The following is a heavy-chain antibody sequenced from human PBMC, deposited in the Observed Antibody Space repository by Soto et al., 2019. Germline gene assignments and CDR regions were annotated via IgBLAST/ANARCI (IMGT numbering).Heavy chain of an antibody. J-gene: IGHJ4*02. Sequence: VQLLESGGGLVKPGGSLRLSCAASGFSFSSAWMNWVRQAPGKGLEWVGRIRTKPEGETTDYPAPVKGRFTISRDDSKTTLYLQMTSLKIEGTAVYYCTTGSNEGYWGQGTLVTVSS. CDR2: IRTKPEGETT. CDR1: GFSFSSAW. V-gene: IGHV3-15*07. CDR3: TTGSNEGY. D-gene: IGHD1-1*01.